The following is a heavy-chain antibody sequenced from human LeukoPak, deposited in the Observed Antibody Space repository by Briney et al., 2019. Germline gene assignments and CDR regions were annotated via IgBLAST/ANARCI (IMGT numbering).Heavy chain of an antibody. D-gene: IGHD3-22*01. CDR3: AGLDRSGYEMGGTWFDP. V-gene: IGHV4-59*08. CDR2: IYYTGST. Sequence: KSSETLSLTCTVSGASIRSSYWSWLRQPPGKGLEWIGYIYYTGSTNSNPSLKSRVTVSVDTSKNQFSLKLSSMTAADTAVYYCAGLDRSGYEMGGTWFDPWGQGTLVTVSS. J-gene: IGHJ5*02. CDR1: GASIRSSY.